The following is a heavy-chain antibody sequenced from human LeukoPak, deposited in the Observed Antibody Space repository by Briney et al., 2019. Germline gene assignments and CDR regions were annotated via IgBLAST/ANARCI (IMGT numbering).Heavy chain of an antibody. CDR2: IRYDGSNK. V-gene: IGHV3-30*02. CDR1: GFTFSSYG. D-gene: IGHD3-3*01. J-gene: IGHJ4*02. Sequence: GGSLRLSCAASGFTFSSYGMHWVRQAPGKGLEWVAFIRYDGSNKYYADSVKGRFTISRDNAKNSLYLQMNSLRAEDTAVYYCARRFFDYWGQGTLVTVSS. CDR3: ARRFFDY.